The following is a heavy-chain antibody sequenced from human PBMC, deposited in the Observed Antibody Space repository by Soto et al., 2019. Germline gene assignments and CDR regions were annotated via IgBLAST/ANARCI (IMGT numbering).Heavy chain of an antibody. CDR1: GFTFSSYS. CDR2: ISSSSSYI. D-gene: IGHD3-10*01. CDR3: ARDHGSGSYYNPGDY. V-gene: IGHV3-21*01. J-gene: IGHJ4*02. Sequence: GGSLRLSCAASGFTFSSYSMNWVRQAPGKGLEWVSSISSSSSYIYYADSVKGRFTISRDNAKNSLYLQMNSLRAEDTAVYYCARDHGSGSYYNPGDYWGQGTLVTVSS.